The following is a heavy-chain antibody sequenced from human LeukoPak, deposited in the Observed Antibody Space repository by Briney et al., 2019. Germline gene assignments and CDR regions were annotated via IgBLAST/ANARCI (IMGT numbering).Heavy chain of an antibody. J-gene: IGHJ4*02. Sequence: GGSLRLSCAASGFTFSNYWMHWVRQDPGKGLVWVSRINSDGTYTNYADSVKGRFTISRDNAKNTLYLQMNSLRAEDTAVYYCARDLSHTFDYWGQGTLVTVSS. CDR2: INSDGTYT. CDR3: ARDLSHTFDY. V-gene: IGHV3-74*01. CDR1: GFTFSNYW.